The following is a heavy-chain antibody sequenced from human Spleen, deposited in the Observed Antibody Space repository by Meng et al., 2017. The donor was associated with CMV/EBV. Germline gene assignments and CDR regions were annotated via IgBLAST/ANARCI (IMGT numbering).Heavy chain of an antibody. D-gene: IGHD4-11*01. Sequence: YLDWVRQAPGKGLEWVGRSKNKPNSYSTEYAESVEGRFTISRDVSKNSLYLQMNSLQTEDTALYYCARSRSDYSNYDVLPPYYFDSWGQGTLVTVSS. CDR3: ARSRSDYSNYDVLPPYYFDS. CDR2: SKNKPNSYST. CDR1: Y. J-gene: IGHJ4*02. V-gene: IGHV3-72*01.